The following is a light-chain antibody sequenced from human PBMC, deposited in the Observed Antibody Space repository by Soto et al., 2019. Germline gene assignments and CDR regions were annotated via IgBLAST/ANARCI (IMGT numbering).Light chain of an antibody. V-gene: IGKV3-20*01. Sequence: EIVLTQSPGTLSVSPGERATLSCTASQSISGSYLAWYQQKPGQAPRVVIYGVSRRATGIPDRFSGSGSGTDFTLTISRLGPEDFAVYYCQQYDNSPLTFGGGTKVDVK. CDR1: QSISGSY. CDR2: GVS. CDR3: QQYDNSPLT. J-gene: IGKJ4*01.